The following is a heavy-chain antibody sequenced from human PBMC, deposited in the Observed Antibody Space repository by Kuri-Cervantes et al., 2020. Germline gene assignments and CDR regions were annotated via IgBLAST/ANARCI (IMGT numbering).Heavy chain of an antibody. CDR3: ARGRSITMVQGVIRGGDY. CDR2: MNPNSGNT. CDR1: GYTFTSYD. V-gene: IGHV1-8*01. Sequence: GESLKISCKASGYTFTSYDINWVRQATGQGLEWMGWMNPNSGNTGYAQKFQGRVTMTRNTSISTAYMELSSLRSEDTAVYYCARGRSITMVQGVIRGGDYWGQGTLVTDSS. J-gene: IGHJ4*02. D-gene: IGHD3-10*01.